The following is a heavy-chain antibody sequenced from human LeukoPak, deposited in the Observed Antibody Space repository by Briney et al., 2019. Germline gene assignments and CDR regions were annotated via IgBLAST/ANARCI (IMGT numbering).Heavy chain of an antibody. CDR1: GFTFSSYA. Sequence: PGGSLRLSCAASGFTFSSYAMGWVRQPPGKGLEGVSGISSGGGSTYYTDSVKGRFTISRDNSKNTLYLQMNSLTAEDTALYYCANARGTSSSYFDLWGRGTLVTVSS. CDR2: ISSGGGST. CDR3: ANARGTSSSYFDL. J-gene: IGHJ2*01. V-gene: IGHV3-23*01. D-gene: IGHD6-6*01.